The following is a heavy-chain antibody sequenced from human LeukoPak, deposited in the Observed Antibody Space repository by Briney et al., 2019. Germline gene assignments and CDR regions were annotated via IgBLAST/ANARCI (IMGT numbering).Heavy chain of an antibody. V-gene: IGHV3-49*04. J-gene: IGHJ4*01. CDR1: AFTFGHYA. CDR2: VRGKPYGATT. D-gene: IGHD1-26*01. CDR3: TRAQTEVGAKYYFDY. Sequence: PGGSLRLSCTASAFTFGHYAMNWVRRAPGKGLEWVGFVRGKPYGATTEYAASVKGRFTISRDDSKSIAYLQMNSLKTEDTAVYYCTRAQTEVGAKYYFDYWGHGPLVTVSS.